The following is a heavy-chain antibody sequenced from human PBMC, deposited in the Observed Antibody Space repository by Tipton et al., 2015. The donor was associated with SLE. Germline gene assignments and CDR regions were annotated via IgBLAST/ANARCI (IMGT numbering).Heavy chain of an antibody. J-gene: IGHJ6*03. CDR2: FHQSGTT. Sequence: TLSLTCSVSNYSLTNDYYWGWVRQPPGKGPEWIGSFHQSGTTFYTPSLKSRVTLLLDMSNNEFSLKLFSVTAADTAVYYCARSLSLSLFGVTIPGAMDVWGKGTTVIVSS. D-gene: IGHD3-3*02. CDR3: ARSLSLSLFGVTIPGAMDV. CDR1: NYSLTNDYY. V-gene: IGHV4-38-2*01.